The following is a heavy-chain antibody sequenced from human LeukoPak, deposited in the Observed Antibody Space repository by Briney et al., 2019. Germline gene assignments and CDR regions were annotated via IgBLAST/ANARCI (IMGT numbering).Heavy chain of an antibody. Sequence: ASETLSLTCTVSGGSISSYYWSWIRQPPGKGLEWIGYIYYSGGTNYNPSLKSRVTISVDTSKNQFSLKLSSVTAADTAVYYCATSTRIAAAAYDGMDVWGQGTTVTVSS. V-gene: IGHV4-59*08. J-gene: IGHJ6*02. CDR1: GGSISSYY. CDR3: ATSTRIAAAAYDGMDV. D-gene: IGHD6-13*01. CDR2: IYYSGGT.